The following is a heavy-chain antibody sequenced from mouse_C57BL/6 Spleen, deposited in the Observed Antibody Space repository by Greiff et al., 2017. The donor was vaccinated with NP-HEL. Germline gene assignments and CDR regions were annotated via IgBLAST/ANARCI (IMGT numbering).Heavy chain of an antibody. D-gene: IGHD2-14*01. CDR2: IDPSDSYT. V-gene: IGHV1-59*01. CDR3: ARVPLEVAMDY. CDR1: GYTFTSYW. Sequence: QVQLQQPGAELVRPGTSVKLSCKASGYTFTSYWMHWVKQRPGQGLEWIGVIDPSDSYTNYNQKFKGKATLTVDTSSSTAYMQLSSLTSEDSAVYYCARVPLEVAMDYWGQGTSVTVSS. J-gene: IGHJ4*01.